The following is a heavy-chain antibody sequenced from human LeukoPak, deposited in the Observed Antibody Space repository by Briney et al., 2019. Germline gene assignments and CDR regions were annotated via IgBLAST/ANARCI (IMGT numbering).Heavy chain of an antibody. J-gene: IGHJ4*02. CDR2: IIPILGIA. CDR3: ARELTVPAAPQTLGYYFDY. D-gene: IGHD2-2*01. Sequence: ASVKVSCKASGGTFSSYAISWVRQAPGQGLEWMGRIIPILGIANYAQKFQGRVTITADESTSTAYMELSSLRSEDTAVYYCARELTVPAAPQTLGYYFDYWGQGTLVTVSS. CDR1: GGTFSSYA. V-gene: IGHV1-69*04.